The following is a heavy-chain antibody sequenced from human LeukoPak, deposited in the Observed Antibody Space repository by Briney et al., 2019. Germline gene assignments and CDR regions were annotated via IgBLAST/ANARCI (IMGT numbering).Heavy chain of an antibody. CDR1: GFTFSSYA. CDR2: ISGSGGST. V-gene: IGHV3-23*01. CDR3: AKVSAGSGGYSWDY. D-gene: IGHD3-10*01. Sequence: PGGSLRLSCAASGFTFSSYAMSWVRQAPGKGLEWVSAISGSGGSTYYADSVKGRFTISRDNSKNTLYLQMNSLRAEDTAVYYCAKVSAGSGGYSWDYWGQGTLVTVSS. J-gene: IGHJ4*02.